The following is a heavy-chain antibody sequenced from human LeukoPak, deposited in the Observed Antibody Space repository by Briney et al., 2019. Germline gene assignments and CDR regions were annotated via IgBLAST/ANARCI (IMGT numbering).Heavy chain of an antibody. D-gene: IGHD2-15*01. CDR3: ARDIVVVVAATPYYYYGMDV. V-gene: IGHV1-69*01. J-gene: IGHJ6*04. CDR2: IIPIFGTA. Sequence: ASVKVSCKASGGTFSSYAISWVRQAPGQGLEWMGGIIPIFGTASYAQKFQGRVTITADESTSTAYMELGSLRSEDTAVYYCARDIVVVVAATPYYYYGMDVWGKGTTVTVSS. CDR1: GGTFSSYA.